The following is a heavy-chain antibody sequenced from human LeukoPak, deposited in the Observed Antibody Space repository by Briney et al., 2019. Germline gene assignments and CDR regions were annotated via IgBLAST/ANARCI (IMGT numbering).Heavy chain of an antibody. CDR3: ARVRLLGYCSGGSCRRYYFDY. V-gene: IGHV4-38-2*02. Sequence: SETLSLTCTVSGYSISSGYYWGWIRQPPGKGLEWIGSIYHSGSTYYSPSLKSRVTISVDTSKNQFSLKLSSVTAADTAVYYCARVRLLGYCSGGSCRRYYFDYWGQGTLVTVSS. D-gene: IGHD2-15*01. CDR1: GYSISSGYY. J-gene: IGHJ4*02. CDR2: IYHSGST.